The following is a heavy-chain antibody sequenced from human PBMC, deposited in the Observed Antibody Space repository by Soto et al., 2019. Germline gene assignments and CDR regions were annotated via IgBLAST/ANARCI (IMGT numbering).Heavy chain of an antibody. D-gene: IGHD6-13*01. CDR3: ARVRAAGTRNYYGMDV. CDR2: INPGGGAT. CDR1: GYIFTNYY. J-gene: IGHJ6*02. V-gene: IGHV1-46*01. Sequence: ASVKVSCKASGYIFTNYYIYWVRQAPGQGLEYIGIINPGGGATDYAQKFQGRVTMTRDTSTSTVYMELSSLRSEDTAVYYCARVRAAGTRNYYGMDVWGQGTTVTVSS.